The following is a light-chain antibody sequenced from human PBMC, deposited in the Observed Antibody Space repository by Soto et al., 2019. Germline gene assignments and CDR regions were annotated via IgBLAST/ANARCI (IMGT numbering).Light chain of an antibody. V-gene: IGKV1-5*03. CDR2: KAS. CDR1: QTITTS. Sequence: EIQMTHFPSSLSASLGDRVIIPCRASQTITTSLAWYQQKPGKAPTLLIYKASSLESGVPSRFSGSGSGTEFTLTITSLQPDDFATYYCQQYSRYWTFGQGTKVDIK. J-gene: IGKJ1*01. CDR3: QQYSRYWT.